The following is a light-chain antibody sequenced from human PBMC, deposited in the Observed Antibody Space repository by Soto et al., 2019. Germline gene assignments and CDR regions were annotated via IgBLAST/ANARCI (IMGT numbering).Light chain of an antibody. J-gene: IGLJ2*01. CDR2: EVN. Sequence: QSVLTQPASVSGSPGQSITISCTGTSSYVGSDNLVSWFQQHPGKAPKLMIYEVNKRPSGVSNRFSGSKSGNTASLTISGRQAEDEADYYCASARSYIQVVFGGGTKLTVL. V-gene: IGLV2-23*02. CDR3: ASARSYIQVV. CDR1: SSYVGSDNL.